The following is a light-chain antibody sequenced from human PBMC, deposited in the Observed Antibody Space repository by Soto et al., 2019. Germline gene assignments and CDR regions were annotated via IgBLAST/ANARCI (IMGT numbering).Light chain of an antibody. J-gene: IGKJ4*01. Sequence: IAMTQSPATLSVSPGERATLSCRASQSVSSNLAWYQQKPGQAPRLLIYGASARATGIPARFSGSGSGTEFTLTISSLQSEDFAVYYCQQYNNWPLTFGGGTKVDIK. V-gene: IGKV3-15*01. CDR2: GAS. CDR3: QQYNNWPLT. CDR1: QSVSSN.